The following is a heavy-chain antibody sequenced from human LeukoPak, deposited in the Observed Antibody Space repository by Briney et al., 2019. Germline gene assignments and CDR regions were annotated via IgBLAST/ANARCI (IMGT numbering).Heavy chain of an antibody. J-gene: IGHJ4*02. Sequence: GGSLRLSCAASGFAFSSYAVSWVRQAPGKGLEWVSSISGSGGSTYSADSVKGRFTISRDNSKNTLYLQMNSLRAEDTALYYCAKDRSCSNDICHGDFDYWGQGTLVTVSS. D-gene: IGHD2-8*01. V-gene: IGHV3-23*01. CDR3: AKDRSCSNDICHGDFDY. CDR2: ISGSGGST. CDR1: GFAFSSYA.